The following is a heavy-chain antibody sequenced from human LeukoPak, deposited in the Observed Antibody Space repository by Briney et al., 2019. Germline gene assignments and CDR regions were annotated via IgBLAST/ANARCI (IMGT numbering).Heavy chain of an antibody. V-gene: IGHV3-30*02. Sequence: SGGCLRLSCAGSGFTFSSYGMHWVRQAAGKGLVWVEFIRYDGSNKYYADSVKGRFTISRDNSKNTLYLQMNSLRPEDTAVYYCAKDGYHYDSSRYSDYWGQGTLVTVSS. CDR3: AKDGYHYDSSRYSDY. CDR1: GFTFSSYG. D-gene: IGHD3-22*01. J-gene: IGHJ4*02. CDR2: IRYDGSNK.